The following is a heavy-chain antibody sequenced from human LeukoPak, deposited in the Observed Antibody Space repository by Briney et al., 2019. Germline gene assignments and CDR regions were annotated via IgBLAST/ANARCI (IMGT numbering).Heavy chain of an antibody. J-gene: IGHJ3*02. D-gene: IGHD1-26*01. Sequence: GGSLRLSCAASGFTFSSYSMNWVRQAPGKGLGWVSSISSSSSYIYYADSVKGRFTISRDNAKNSLYLQMNSLRAEDTAVYYCATNPVPSGSYDRAFDIWGQGTMVTVSS. CDR3: ATNPVPSGSYDRAFDI. V-gene: IGHV3-21*01. CDR2: ISSSSSYI. CDR1: GFTFSSYS.